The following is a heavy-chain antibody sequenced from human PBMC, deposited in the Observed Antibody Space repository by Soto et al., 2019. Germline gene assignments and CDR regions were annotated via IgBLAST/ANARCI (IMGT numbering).Heavy chain of an antibody. CDR1: GGTFSSYS. Sequence: SVKVSCKASGGTFSSYSISWVRQGPGQGLEWLGGIIPIFGTANYAQKFQGRVTITADESTSTAYMELSSLRSEDTAVYYCARDRLPTMIVVVTPPDAIHIWGQGTIVTVSS. D-gene: IGHD3-22*01. CDR3: ARDRLPTMIVVVTPPDAIHI. J-gene: IGHJ3*02. V-gene: IGHV1-69*13. CDR2: IIPIFGTA.